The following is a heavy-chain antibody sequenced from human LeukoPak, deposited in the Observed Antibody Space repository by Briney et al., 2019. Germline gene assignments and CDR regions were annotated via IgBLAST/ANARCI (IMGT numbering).Heavy chain of an antibody. CDR2: ISYDGSNK. V-gene: IGHV3-30*03. Sequence: GRSLRLSCAASGFTFSSYGMHWVRQAPGKGLEWVAVISYDGSNKYYADSVKGRFTISRDNSKNTMYLQMNSLRAEDTAVYYCARDLEVRGGAAAGRPYYYYYAMDVWGQGTTVTVSS. CDR1: GFTFSSYG. J-gene: IGHJ6*02. CDR3: ARDLEVRGGAAAGRPYYYYYAMDV. D-gene: IGHD6-13*01.